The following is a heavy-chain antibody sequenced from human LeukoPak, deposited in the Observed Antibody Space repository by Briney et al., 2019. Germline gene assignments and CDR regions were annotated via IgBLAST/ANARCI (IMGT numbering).Heavy chain of an antibody. V-gene: IGHV3-23*01. CDR3: AKDPQMRMVQGGYYFDY. CDR2: ISGSGGST. D-gene: IGHD2-8*01. J-gene: IGHJ4*02. CDR1: GFRFSSYA. Sequence: GGSLRLACAASGFRFSSYAMSWVRQAPGKGLEWVSAISGSGGSTYYADSVKGRFTISRDNSKNTLYLQMNSLRAEDTAVYYCAKDPQMRMVQGGYYFDYWGQGTLVTVSS.